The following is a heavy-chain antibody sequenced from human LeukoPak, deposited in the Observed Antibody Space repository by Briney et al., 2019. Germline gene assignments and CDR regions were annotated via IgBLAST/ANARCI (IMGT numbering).Heavy chain of an antibody. V-gene: IGHV1-18*01. D-gene: IGHD2-15*01. CDR2: ISAYNGKT. CDR1: GYTFTSYG. J-gene: IGHJ5*02. CDR3: ARDRGQGYCSGGSCPNLFDP. Sequence: ASVKVSCKASGYTFTSYGISWVRQAPGQGLEWMGWISAYNGKTNYAQKLQGRVTMTTDTSTSTAYMELSSLRSDDTAVYYCARDRGQGYCSGGSCPNLFDPWGQGTLVTVSS.